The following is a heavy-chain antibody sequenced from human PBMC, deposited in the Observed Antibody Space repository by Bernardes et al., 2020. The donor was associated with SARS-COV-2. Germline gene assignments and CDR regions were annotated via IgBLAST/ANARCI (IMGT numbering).Heavy chain of an antibody. Sequence: GSLRLSCAASGFPFRTYAMGWVRQAPGRGLYWVSGISASGGNTYYADSVRGRFTISRDNSKNTLYLQMNSLRAEDTAVYYCAKDLYQDSSSILDYWGQGTLVTVSS. CDR3: AKDLYQDSSSILDY. D-gene: IGHD3-22*01. CDR2: ISASGGNT. V-gene: IGHV3-23*01. J-gene: IGHJ4*02. CDR1: GFPFRTYA.